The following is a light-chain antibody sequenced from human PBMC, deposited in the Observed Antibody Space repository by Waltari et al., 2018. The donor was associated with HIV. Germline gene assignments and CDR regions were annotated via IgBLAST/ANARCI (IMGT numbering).Light chain of an antibody. CDR3: VTWDHSLGAVV. CDR1: TSNIGSRS. Sequence: QSVLTQPPSVSAAPGQKVPISCFGSTSNIGSRSVSWYQRLPGTAPKLLIYDDNERPSGIPDRFSASRSGTSATLGIAGLQTGDEADYYCVTWDHSLGAVVFGGGTKLTVL. CDR2: DDN. J-gene: IGLJ3*02. V-gene: IGLV1-51*01.